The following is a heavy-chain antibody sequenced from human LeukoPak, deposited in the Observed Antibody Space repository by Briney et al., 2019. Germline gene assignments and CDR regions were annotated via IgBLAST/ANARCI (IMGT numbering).Heavy chain of an antibody. CDR2: ISGSGGST. D-gene: IGHD2-15*01. V-gene: IGHV3-23*01. CDR3: AKGIDCSGGSCYSARSFGVNY. J-gene: IGHJ4*02. CDR1: GFTFSSYA. Sequence: PGGSLRLSCAASGFTFSSYAVSWVRQAPGKGLEWVSAISGSGGSTYYADSVKGRFTISRDNSKNTLYLQMNSLRAEDTAVYYCAKGIDCSGGSCYSARSFGVNYWGQGTLVTVSS.